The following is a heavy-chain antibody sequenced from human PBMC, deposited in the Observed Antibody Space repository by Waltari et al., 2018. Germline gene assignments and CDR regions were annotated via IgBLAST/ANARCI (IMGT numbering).Heavy chain of an antibody. CDR3: ARAGVIAVAGFDY. CDR2: NYHSGST. Sequence: QVQLQESGPGLVKPSETLSLTCAVSGYSISSGYYWGWIRQPPGKGLEWIGSNYHSGSTNYKPSLKSRVTRSVDKSKNQFSLKLSAVTAADTAVYYCARAGVIAVAGFDYWGQGTLVTVSS. V-gene: IGHV4-38-2*01. CDR1: GYSISSGYY. D-gene: IGHD6-19*01. J-gene: IGHJ4*02.